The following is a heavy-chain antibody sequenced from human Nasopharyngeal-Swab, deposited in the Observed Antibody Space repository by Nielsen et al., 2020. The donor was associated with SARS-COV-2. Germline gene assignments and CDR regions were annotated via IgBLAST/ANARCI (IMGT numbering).Heavy chain of an antibody. CDR2: INSSSSYI. Sequence: GESLKISCAASGFTFSSYSMNWVRQAPGKGLEWVSSINSSSSYIYYADSVKGRFTISRDNAKNSLYLQMNSLRAEDTAVYYCARDHSVAGTDYWGQGTLVTVSS. V-gene: IGHV3-21*01. J-gene: IGHJ4*02. CDR3: ARDHSVAGTDY. CDR1: GFTFSSYS. D-gene: IGHD6-19*01.